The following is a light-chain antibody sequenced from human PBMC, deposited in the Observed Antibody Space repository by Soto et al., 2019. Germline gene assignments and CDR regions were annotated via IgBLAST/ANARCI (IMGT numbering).Light chain of an antibody. J-gene: IGKJ1*01. V-gene: IGKV3-20*01. Sequence: VVSTQAPGTLSLSPGERATLSCRASETVTSDYLAWYHQKPGQAPRLLFYGASRRAAGIPDRFSGSGSGTDFTLIISRLEPEDFVVFYCHQYGTSPWTFGQGTKVDIK. CDR3: HQYGTSPWT. CDR2: GAS. CDR1: ETVTSDY.